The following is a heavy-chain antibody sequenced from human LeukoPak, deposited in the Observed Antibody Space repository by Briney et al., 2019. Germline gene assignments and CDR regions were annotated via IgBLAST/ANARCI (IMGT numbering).Heavy chain of an antibody. Sequence: LGESLRISCKGSGYNFTNYWISWVRQMPGKGLEWMGRIDPSNSYTNYSPPFQGHVTISADRSISTAYLQWNSLKASDTAMYYCARDSTPPVDYYYGMDVWGQGTTVTVSS. CDR3: ARDSTPPVDYYYGMDV. D-gene: IGHD6-13*01. CDR2: IDPSNSYT. CDR1: GYNFTNYW. V-gene: IGHV5-10-1*01. J-gene: IGHJ6*02.